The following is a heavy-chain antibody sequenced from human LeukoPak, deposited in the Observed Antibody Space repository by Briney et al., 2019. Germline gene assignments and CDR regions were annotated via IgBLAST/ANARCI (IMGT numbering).Heavy chain of an antibody. CDR2: ISYDGSNK. Sequence: GRSLRLSCAASGFTFSSYGMHWVRQAPGKGLEWVAVISYDGSNKYYADSVKGRFTISRDNSKNTLYLQMNSLRAEDTAVYNCAKDLILYYDFWSGYSAKPWDGTGYGMDVWGQGTTVTVSS. CDR1: GFTFSSYG. V-gene: IGHV3-30*18. CDR3: AKDLILYYDFWSGYSAKPWDGTGYGMDV. J-gene: IGHJ6*02. D-gene: IGHD3-3*01.